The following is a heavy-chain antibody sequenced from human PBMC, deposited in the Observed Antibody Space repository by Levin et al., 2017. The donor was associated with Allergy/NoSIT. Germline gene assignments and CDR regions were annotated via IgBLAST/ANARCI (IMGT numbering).Heavy chain of an antibody. D-gene: IGHD3-10*01. CDR1: GGSISSGGYS. CDR2: IYHSGST. V-gene: IGHV4-30-2*01. J-gene: IGHJ3*02. Sequence: SETLSLTCAVSGGSISSGGYSWSWIRQPPGKGLEWIGYIYHSGSTYYNPSLKSRVTISVDRSKNQFSLKLSSVTAADTAVYYCARESRATLWFGSHSGAFDIWGQGTMVTVSS. CDR3: ARESRATLWFGSHSGAFDI.